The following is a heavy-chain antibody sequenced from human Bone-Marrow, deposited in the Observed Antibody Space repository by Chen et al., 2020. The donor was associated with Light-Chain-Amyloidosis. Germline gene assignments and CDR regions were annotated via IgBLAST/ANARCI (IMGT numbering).Heavy chain of an antibody. J-gene: IGHJ4*02. Sequence: VRLVESGGGLVQPEGSLRLSCAASGFTFSGYSMNWVRQTPGKGLEWISYIVGLTDAIFYANSVRGRFTISRDNAKRSLYLQMNSLRVEDTAVYYCARDSGESAADDLWGQGTLVTVSP. CDR2: IVGLTDAI. CDR1: GFTFSGYS. D-gene: IGHD6-13*01. CDR3: ARDSGESAADDL. V-gene: IGHV3-48*01.